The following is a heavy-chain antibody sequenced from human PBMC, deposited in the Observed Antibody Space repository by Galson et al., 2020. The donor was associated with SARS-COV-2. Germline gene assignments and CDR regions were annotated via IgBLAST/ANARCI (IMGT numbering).Heavy chain of an antibody. Sequence: KISCKASGGTFSSYAISWVRQAPGQGLEWMGGIIPIFGTANYAQKFQGRVTITADESTSTAYMELSSLRSEDTAVYYCARGPLHYYYGSGSPINWFDPWGQGTLVTVSS. D-gene: IGHD3-10*01. CDR1: GGTFSSYA. J-gene: IGHJ5*02. V-gene: IGHV1-69*01. CDR3: ARGPLHYYYGSGSPINWFDP. CDR2: IIPIFGTA.